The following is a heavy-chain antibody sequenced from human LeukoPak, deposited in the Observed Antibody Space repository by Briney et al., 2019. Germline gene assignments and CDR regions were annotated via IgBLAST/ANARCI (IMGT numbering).Heavy chain of an antibody. CDR3: ARHTYYFDY. CDR1: GGSISSSNYY. J-gene: IGHJ4*02. CDR2: IYYSGST. Sequence: PSETLSLTCTVSGGSISSSNYYWGWIRQPPGKGLEWIASIYYSGSTYYNPSLKSRLTISVDASKNQLSLKLSSVTAADTAIYYCARHTYYFDYWGQETLVTVSS. V-gene: IGHV4-39*01.